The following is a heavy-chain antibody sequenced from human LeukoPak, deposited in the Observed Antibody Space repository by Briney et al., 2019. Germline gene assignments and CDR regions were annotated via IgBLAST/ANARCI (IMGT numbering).Heavy chain of an antibody. CDR2: IYTSGST. V-gene: IGHV4-61*02. CDR1: GGSISSGSYY. J-gene: IGHJ5*02. CDR3: ARSSNYYDSSGYLAGWFDP. D-gene: IGHD3-22*01. Sequence: SQTLSLTCTVSGGSISSGSYYWSWIRQPAGKGLEWLGRIYTSGSTNYNPSLKSRVTISVDTSKNQCSLKLSSVTAADTAVYYCARSSNYYDSSGYLAGWFDPWGQGTLVTVSS.